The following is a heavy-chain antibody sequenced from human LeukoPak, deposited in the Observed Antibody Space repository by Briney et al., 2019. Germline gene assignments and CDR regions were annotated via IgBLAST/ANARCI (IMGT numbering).Heavy chain of an antibody. V-gene: IGHV3-73*01. CDR1: GFIFSNYA. J-gene: IGHJ4*02. D-gene: IGHD5-12*01. Sequence: PRRSLRIFCAASGFIFSNYARHRDPQTSGKGLEWVGRIRSKANSYATVYAASVKGRFTISRDDSKNTAYLQMNSLKTEDTAVYYCTRHVPNNGYANFDYWGQGTLVTVSS. CDR2: IRSKANSYAT. CDR3: TRHVPNNGYANFDY.